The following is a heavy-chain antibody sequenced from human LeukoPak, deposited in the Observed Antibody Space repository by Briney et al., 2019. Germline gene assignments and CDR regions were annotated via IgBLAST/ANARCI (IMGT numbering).Heavy chain of an antibody. CDR3: AKDRTGYSYGYFLSP. Sequence: LPGGSLRLSCSASGFTFNRFYLHWVRQAPGKGLEFVSHISSNGATTYYADSVKGRFTISRDNSKNTLYLQMSSLRAEDTAVYFCAKDRTGYSYGYFLSPWGQGTLVTVSS. D-gene: IGHD5-18*01. J-gene: IGHJ5*02. CDR2: ISSNGATT. CDR1: GFTFNRFY. V-gene: IGHV3-64*04.